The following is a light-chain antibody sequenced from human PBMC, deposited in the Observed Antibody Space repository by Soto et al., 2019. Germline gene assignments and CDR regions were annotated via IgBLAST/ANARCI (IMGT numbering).Light chain of an antibody. CDR3: GGWDDSLSGPV. J-gene: IGLJ2*01. CDR2: RKN. V-gene: IGLV1-47*01. Sequence: HSVLTRPPSASGTPGQRVNISCSGTTANIGSNYVYWYRQFPGTAPKLLIQRKNQRPSGVPARFSGSQSGTSASLASSGLRSEDEADYYCGGWDDSLSGPVFGGGTKVTVL. CDR1: TANIGSNY.